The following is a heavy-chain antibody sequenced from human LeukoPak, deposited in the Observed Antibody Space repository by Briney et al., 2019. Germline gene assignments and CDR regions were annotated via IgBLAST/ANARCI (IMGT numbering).Heavy chain of an antibody. Sequence: ASVKVSCKASGYTFTCYYMHWVRQAPGQGLEWMGWINPNSGGTNYAQKFQGWVTMTRDTSISTAYMELSRLRSDDTAVYYCARVTSSGYYLLYYYGMDVWGQGTTVTVSS. CDR2: INPNSGGT. V-gene: IGHV1-2*04. CDR1: GYTFTCYY. D-gene: IGHD3-22*01. J-gene: IGHJ6*02. CDR3: ARVTSSGYYLLYYYGMDV.